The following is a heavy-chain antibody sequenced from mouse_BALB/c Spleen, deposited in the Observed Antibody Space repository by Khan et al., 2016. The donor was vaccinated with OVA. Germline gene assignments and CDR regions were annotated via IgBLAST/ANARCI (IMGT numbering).Heavy chain of an antibody. CDR2: IWSDGST. Sequence: VQLQESGLGLVAPSQSLSITCTVSGFSLTYYGVNWVRQPPRKGLEWLGVIWSDGSTNNHSGLISRLSISKDNSSNQVFFKLNSLQSDDTAAYSCDRCTRATGNYYVMDYWGQGTSVTVSS. D-gene: IGHD1-2*01. J-gene: IGHJ4*01. V-gene: IGHV2-3*01. CDR3: DRCTRATGNYYVMDY. CDR1: GFSLTYYG.